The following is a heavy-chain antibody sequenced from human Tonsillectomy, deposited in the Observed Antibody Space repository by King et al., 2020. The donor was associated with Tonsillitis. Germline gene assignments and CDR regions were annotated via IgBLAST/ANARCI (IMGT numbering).Heavy chain of an antibody. CDR2: VSSDGSRQ. J-gene: IGHJ5*01. D-gene: IGHD6-19*01. CDR1: GFSLGSYG. V-gene: IGHV3-30*03. CDR3: ARTWSYSCGWFDY. Sequence: VQLVESGGGVVQPGRSLRLSCAASGFSLGSYGMHWVRQAPGKALEWVAVVSSDGSRQYYADSVKGRFTISRDNSKNTLYLQMNTLRPEDTALYYCARTWSYSCGWFDYWGQGTLVAVSS.